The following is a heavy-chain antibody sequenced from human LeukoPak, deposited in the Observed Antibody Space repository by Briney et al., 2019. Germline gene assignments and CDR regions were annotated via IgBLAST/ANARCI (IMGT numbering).Heavy chain of an antibody. CDR3: VKEHVDRAFTRSFEI. V-gene: IGHV3-23*01. CDR2: ISPDNT. Sequence: GGSLRLSCAASGFTFSTNPMSWVRQAPGKGLEWVSAISPDNTYYADSVKGRLTISRDDSKNTVYLLMNSPRAEDTARYYCVKEHVDRAFTRSFEIWGQGTVVTVSS. J-gene: IGHJ3*02. D-gene: IGHD3-10*01. CDR1: GFTFSTNP.